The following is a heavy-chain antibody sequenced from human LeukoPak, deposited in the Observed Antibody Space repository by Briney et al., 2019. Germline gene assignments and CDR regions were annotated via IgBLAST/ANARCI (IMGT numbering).Heavy chain of an antibody. CDR1: GFTFSRYS. Sequence: GGSLRLSCAASGFTFSRYSMNWVRQAPGKGLEWVSSISSSSNYIYYADSLKVRFTISRDNAKNSLYLQMNSLRAEDTAVYYCARGDYVWVYWGQGTLVTVSS. CDR3: ARGDYVWVY. J-gene: IGHJ4*02. V-gene: IGHV3-21*01. CDR2: ISSSSNYI. D-gene: IGHD3-16*01.